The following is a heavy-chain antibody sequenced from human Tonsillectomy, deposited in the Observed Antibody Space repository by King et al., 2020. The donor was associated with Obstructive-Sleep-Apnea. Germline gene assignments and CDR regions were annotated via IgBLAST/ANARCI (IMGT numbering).Heavy chain of an antibody. D-gene: IGHD3-9*01. CDR2: ISGSGGGP. CDR3: AKCPNYDILTGYYNVFGYFDY. Sequence: VQLVESGGGLVQPGGSLRLSCAASGFTFSSYAMSWVRQAPGKVLEWVSAISGSGGGPYYADSGKGRFTISRDNSKSTLYLQMNSLRAEDTAVYYCAKCPNYDILTGYYNVFGYFDYWGQGTLVTVSS. CDR1: GFTFSSYA. V-gene: IGHV3-23*04. J-gene: IGHJ4*02.